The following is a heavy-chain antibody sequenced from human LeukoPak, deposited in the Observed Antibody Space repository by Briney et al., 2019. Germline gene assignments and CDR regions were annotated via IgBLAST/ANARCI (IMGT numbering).Heavy chain of an antibody. V-gene: IGHV1-69*04. D-gene: IGHD2-2*01. CDR2: IIPIFGIA. J-gene: IGHJ5*02. Sequence: SAKVSCKASGGTFSSYAISWVRQAPGQGLEWMGRIIPIFGIANYAQKFQGRVTITADKSTSTAYMELSSLRSEDTAVYYCAREEGLFVVVPAAPNWFDPWGQGTLVTVSS. CDR1: GGTFSSYA. CDR3: AREEGLFVVVPAAPNWFDP.